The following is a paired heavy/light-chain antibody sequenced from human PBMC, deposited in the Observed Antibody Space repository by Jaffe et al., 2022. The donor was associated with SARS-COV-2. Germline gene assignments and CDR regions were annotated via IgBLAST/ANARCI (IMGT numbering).Light chain of an antibody. J-gene: IGKJ1*01. CDR1: QNIDNW. CDR2: KAS. CDR3: QQYNPYWT. Sequence: DIQVTQSPSTLSASVGDRVTITCRASQNIDNWLAWYQQKPGKAPKLLIYKASNLESGVPSRFSGSGSGTEFTLTITSLQPDDFATYYCQQYNPYWTFGQGTKVEIK. V-gene: IGKV1-5*03.
Heavy chain of an antibody. V-gene: IGHV3-11*01. CDR2: MSSSGSSI. CDR1: GFPFSAYY. Sequence: QVQLVESGGGLVKPGGSLRLSCVASGFPFSAYYMSWIRQAPGKGLEWVSYMSSSGSSIYYTDSVKGRFTISRDNAKNSLYLQMNSLRAEDTATYYCARRANSGSYFGELSNWGQGTLVTVSS. D-gene: IGHD1-26*01. CDR3: ARRANSGSYFGELSN. J-gene: IGHJ4*02.